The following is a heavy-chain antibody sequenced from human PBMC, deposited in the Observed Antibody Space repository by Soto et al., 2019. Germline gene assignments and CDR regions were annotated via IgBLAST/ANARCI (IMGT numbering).Heavy chain of an antibody. V-gene: IGHV3-23*01. CDR3: AKAVPPFVVVTASDY. D-gene: IGHD2-21*02. CDR2: ISGTGART. CDR1: GFKSVDYA. J-gene: IGHJ4*02. Sequence: GALRLSCAASGFKSVDYAMGWVRQAPGKGLEWVAAISGTGARTFYDDSVKGRFTISRDNSKNTLYLQINSLRAEDTAVYYCAKAVPPFVVVTASDYWGQGTLVTVSS.